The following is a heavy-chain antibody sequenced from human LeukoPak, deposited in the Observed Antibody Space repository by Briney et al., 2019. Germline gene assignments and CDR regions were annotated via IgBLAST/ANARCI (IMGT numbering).Heavy chain of an antibody. CDR2: ISYSGST. Sequence: RPSETLSLTCTVSGGFISSYYWSWIRQPPGKGLEWIGFISYSGSTYYNPSLKSRVTMSVDTSKNQFSPNLRSVTAADTAVYYCARDRYSYGFWGQGILVTVSS. CDR3: ARDRYSYGF. CDR1: GGFISSYY. V-gene: IGHV4-59*01. J-gene: IGHJ4*02. D-gene: IGHD5-18*01.